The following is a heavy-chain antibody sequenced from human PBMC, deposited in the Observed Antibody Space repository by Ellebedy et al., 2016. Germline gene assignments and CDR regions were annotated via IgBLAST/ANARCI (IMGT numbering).Heavy chain of an antibody. CDR2: ISRSSTNYI. V-gene: IGHV3-21*01. CDR1: GFAFSTYN. CDR3: ARSQGDSGLDC. D-gene: IGHD3-10*01. J-gene: IGHJ4*02. Sequence: GGSLRLSXAASGFAFSTYNMHWVRQAPGKGLEWVSTISRSSTNYIHYANSVKGRFTISRDNAKNSLYLQMNSLSVGDTAVYYCARSQGDSGLDCWGQGTLVTVSS.